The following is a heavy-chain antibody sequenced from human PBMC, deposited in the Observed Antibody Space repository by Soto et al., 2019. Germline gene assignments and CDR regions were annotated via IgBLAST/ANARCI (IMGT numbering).Heavy chain of an antibody. CDR2: IGGKANSYAT. V-gene: IGHV3-73*02. Sequence: EMQLVESGGGLVRPGGSLKLSCAASGFTFSAFNVHWVRQASGKGLEWIGHIGGKANSYATTFAASVKGRFTISRDDSKNTAYLQMNSLKTDDTAVYYCSRQGPVFGPVIDFLWYFDVWGRGTPVTVSS. J-gene: IGHJ2*01. CDR1: GFTFSAFN. CDR3: SRQGPVFGPVIDFLWYFDV. D-gene: IGHD3-3*01.